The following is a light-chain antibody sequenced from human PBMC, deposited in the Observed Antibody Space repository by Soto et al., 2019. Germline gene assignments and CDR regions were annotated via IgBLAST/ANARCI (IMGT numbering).Light chain of an antibody. V-gene: IGLV2-23*01. CDR1: SGDIGNYNL. Sequence: QSALTQPASLSGSPGQSITISCTGTSGDIGNYNLISWYQHHPGKAPTVIIFEAPKRPSDISGRFSASKSGNTASLTISGLLAKEEAYYCCCSYTGRANVVFGEGTQLTVL. CDR2: EAP. CDR3: CSYTGRANVV. J-gene: IGLJ2*01.